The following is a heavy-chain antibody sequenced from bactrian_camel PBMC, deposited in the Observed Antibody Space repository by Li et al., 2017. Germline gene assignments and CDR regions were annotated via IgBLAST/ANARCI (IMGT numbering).Heavy chain of an antibody. J-gene: IGHJ4*01. D-gene: IGHD3*01. CDR2: IYPSATT. Sequence: VQLVESGGGSVQAGGSLRLSCAASGYTVSRNCMAWFRQAPGKEREKVATIYPSATTYTADSVKGRFTISKDNYKNTATLQMNDLSPEDTGMYFCVAKDFGCCSIRAQFDHWGQGTQVTVS. CDR1: GYTVSRNC. V-gene: IGHV3S53*01. CDR3: VAKDFGCCSIRAQFDH.